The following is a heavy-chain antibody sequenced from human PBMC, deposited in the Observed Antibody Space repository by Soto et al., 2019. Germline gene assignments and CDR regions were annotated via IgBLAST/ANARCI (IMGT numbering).Heavy chain of an antibody. D-gene: IGHD3-9*01. J-gene: IGHJ5*02. CDR1: AGSISSYY. V-gene: IGHV4-59*01. CDR3: SRGYYDILTGYYSPPLWFDP. CDR2: IYYSGST. Sequence: SETLSLTCTVSAGSISSYYWSWIRQPPGKGLEWIGYIYYSGSTNYNPSLKSRVTISVDTSKNQFSLKLSSVTAADTAVYYCSRGYYDILTGYYSPPLWFDPWGQGTLVTVSS.